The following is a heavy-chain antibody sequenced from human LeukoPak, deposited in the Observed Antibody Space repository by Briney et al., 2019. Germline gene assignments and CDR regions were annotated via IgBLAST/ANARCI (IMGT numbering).Heavy chain of an antibody. J-gene: IGHJ5*02. V-gene: IGHV3-33*08. CDR2: IWYDGSNK. CDR3: ARDAGGYDILTGYYMGNWFDP. D-gene: IGHD3-9*01. Sequence: GGSLRLSCAASGFTFSSYAMHWVRQAPGKGLEWVAVIWYDGSNKYYADSVKGRFTISRDNSKNTLYLQMNSLRAEDTAVYYCARDAGGYDILTGYYMGNWFDPWGQGTLVTVSS. CDR1: GFTFSSYA.